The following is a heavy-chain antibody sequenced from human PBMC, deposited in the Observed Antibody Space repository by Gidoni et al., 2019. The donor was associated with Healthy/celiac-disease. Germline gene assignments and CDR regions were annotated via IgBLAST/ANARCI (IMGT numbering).Heavy chain of an antibody. CDR2: FDPEDGET. CDR1: GYTLTELS. Sequence: QVQLVQSGAAVKKPAASVKVSCTVYGYTLTELSMHWVRQAPGKGLEWMGGFDPEDGETIYAQKFQGRVTMTEDTSTDTAYMELSSLRSEDTAVYYCATRGGLSVGEQVNYYYYGMDVWGQGTTVTVSS. CDR3: ATRGGLSVGEQVNYYYYGMDV. D-gene: IGHD1-26*01. V-gene: IGHV1-24*01. J-gene: IGHJ6*02.